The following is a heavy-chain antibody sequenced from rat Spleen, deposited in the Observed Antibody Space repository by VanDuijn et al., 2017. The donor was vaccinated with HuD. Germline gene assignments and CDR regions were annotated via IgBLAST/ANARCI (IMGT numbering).Heavy chain of an antibody. CDR3: ARGGFFRF. Sequence: EVRLVESGGGSVQPGRSLKLSCAASGFTFSDSNMAWVRQVPKKGLEWVATISYDGSSTYYRDSVKGRFTISRDVAKSTLYLQMNNLRSEDTATYYCARGGFFRFWGQGVMVTVSS. CDR2: ISYDGSST. J-gene: IGHJ2*01. V-gene: IGHV5-7*01. D-gene: IGHD1-6*01. CDR1: GFTFSDSN.